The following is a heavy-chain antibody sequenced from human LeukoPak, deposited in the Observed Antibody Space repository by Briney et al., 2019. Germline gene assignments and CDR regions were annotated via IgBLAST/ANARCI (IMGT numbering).Heavy chain of an antibody. V-gene: IGHV3-23*01. CDR1: GLTFSSNG. D-gene: IGHD3-10*01. CDR3: GRLLGDY. Sequence: PGGSLRLSCAASGLTFSSNGMSWVRQAPGKGLEWVSSISDSGGRTYYAESVKGRFTISRDNSKNTLYLPMNSLRAEDTAVYYCGRLLGDYWGQGTLVTVSS. J-gene: IGHJ4*02. CDR2: ISDSGGRT.